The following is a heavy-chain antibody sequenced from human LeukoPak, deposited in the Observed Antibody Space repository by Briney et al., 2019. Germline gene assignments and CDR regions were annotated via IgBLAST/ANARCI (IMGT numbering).Heavy chain of an antibody. Sequence: GASVKVSCKASGGTFSSYAISWVRQAPGQGLEWMGGIIPIFGTANYAQKFQGRVTITADESTSTAYMELSSLSSEDTAVYYCGAGNDFWSGSDYWGQGTLVTVSS. CDR1: GGTFSSYA. CDR2: IIPIFGTA. J-gene: IGHJ4*02. D-gene: IGHD3-3*01. CDR3: GAGNDFWSGSDY. V-gene: IGHV1-69*13.